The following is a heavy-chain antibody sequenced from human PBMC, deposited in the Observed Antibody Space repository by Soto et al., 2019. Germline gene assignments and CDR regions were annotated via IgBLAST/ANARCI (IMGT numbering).Heavy chain of an antibody. CDR3: ARDLWGYCGTDCYPLDV. V-gene: IGHV4-59*01. CDR1: GRSISGYY. D-gene: IGHD2-21*02. CDR2: MYNTGST. J-gene: IGHJ6*02. Sequence: PSETLSHTCTVSGRSISGYYWSWIRQPPGKGLEWIGYMYNTGSTVYNPSFKSRVTISVDTSKNQFSLKLNSVTAADTSVYYCARDLWGYCGTDCYPLDVWGQGTTVTVS.